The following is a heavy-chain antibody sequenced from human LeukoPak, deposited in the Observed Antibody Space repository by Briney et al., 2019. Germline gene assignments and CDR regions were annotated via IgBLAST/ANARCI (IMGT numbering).Heavy chain of an antibody. V-gene: IGHV1-69*05. CDR3: AREPVPRSSGLDY. Sequence: SVKVSCKASGGTFSYSTISWVRQAPGQRLEWMGRIIPIFGTADYAQKFQGRVSMTTDESTSTAFMELSSLRSEDTAVYYCAREPVPRSSGLDYWGQGTLVTVSS. CDR2: IIPIFGTA. CDR1: GGTFSYST. J-gene: IGHJ4*02. D-gene: IGHD3-22*01.